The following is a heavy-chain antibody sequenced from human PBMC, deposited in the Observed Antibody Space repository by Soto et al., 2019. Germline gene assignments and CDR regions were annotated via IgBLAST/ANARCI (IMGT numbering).Heavy chain of an antibody. J-gene: IGHJ6*03. CDR1: GFSIRSYW. D-gene: IGHD3-9*01. CDR2: INSDGIST. V-gene: IGHV3-74*01. Sequence: EVQLVESGGGLVQPGGSLRLSCAASGFSIRSYWMHWVRQAPGKGLVWVSRINSDGISTSYADSVKGRFTISRDNAKNTLYLQMNSLRAEDTAVYYCARDPLTYYMDVWGKGTTVTVSS. CDR3: ARDPLTYYMDV.